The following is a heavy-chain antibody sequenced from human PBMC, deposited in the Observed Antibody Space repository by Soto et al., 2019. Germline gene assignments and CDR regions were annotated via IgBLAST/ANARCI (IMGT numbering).Heavy chain of an antibody. CDR3: ARSDNWKIDI. Sequence: GASVKASCKASGDTITGYYMHWVRQAPGQGLEWMGWINPNSGGTNYAQKFQGWVTMTRDTSISTAYMELSRLRSDDTAVYYCARSDNWKIDIWGQGTMVTVSS. V-gene: IGHV1-2*04. J-gene: IGHJ3*02. CDR2: INPNSGGT. CDR1: GDTITGYY. D-gene: IGHD1-20*01.